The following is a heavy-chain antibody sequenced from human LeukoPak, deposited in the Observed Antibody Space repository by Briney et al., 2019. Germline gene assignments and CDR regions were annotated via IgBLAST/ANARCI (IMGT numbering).Heavy chain of an antibody. CDR2: IIPIFGTA. CDR3: ARVGGIAAADDYYYYMDV. D-gene: IGHD6-13*01. V-gene: IGHV1-69*05. J-gene: IGHJ6*03. Sequence: SVKVSCKASGGTFSSYPISWVRQAPGQGLEWMGGIIPIFGTANYAQKFQGRVTITTDESTSTAYMELSSLRSEDTAVYYCARVGGIAAADDYYYYMDVWGKGTTVTVSS. CDR1: GGTFSSYP.